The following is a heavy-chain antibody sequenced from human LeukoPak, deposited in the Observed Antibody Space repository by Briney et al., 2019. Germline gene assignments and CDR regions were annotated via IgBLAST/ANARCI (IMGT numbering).Heavy chain of an antibody. CDR3: AKARYYYGITMVRGVGGYYYYYMDV. CDR1: GFTFSSYG. V-gene: IGHV3-23*01. J-gene: IGHJ6*03. D-gene: IGHD3-10*01. CDR2: ISGSGGST. Sequence: GGSLMLSCAASGFTFSSYGMSWVRQAPGKGLEWVSAISGSGGSTYYAASVKGRFTISRDNSKNTLYLQMNSLRAEDTAVYYCAKARYYYGITMVRGVGGYYYYYMDVWGKGTTATISS.